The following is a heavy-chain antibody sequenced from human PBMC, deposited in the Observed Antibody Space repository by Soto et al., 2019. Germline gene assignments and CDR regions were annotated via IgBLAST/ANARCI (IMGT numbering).Heavy chain of an antibody. D-gene: IGHD2-15*01. CDR3: VKESRSGGSW. CDR1: GFTFIDSW. V-gene: IGHV3-7*01. CDR2: INRDGSVT. Sequence: EVRLVESGGGLVQPGGSLRLSCVASGFTFIDSWMTWVRQVPGNGLEWVANINRDGSVTNYVDSMGGRFTISRDNARSLVCLHMTSLRTEDTAIYHCVKESRSGGSWWGQGSLVTVSS. J-gene: IGHJ4*02.